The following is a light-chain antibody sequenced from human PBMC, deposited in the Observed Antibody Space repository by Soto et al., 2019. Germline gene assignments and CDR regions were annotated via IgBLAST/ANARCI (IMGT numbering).Light chain of an antibody. CDR3: QTWGTGLWV. CDR1: SGHSSYA. Sequence: QSVLTQSPSASASLGASVKLTCTLRSGHSSYAIAWHQQQPEKGPRFLMKVNSDGSLYNVDVVPDRFSCSSSRAERYLTIFSLQSEDEADIYCQTWGTGLWVFVGGTKITVL. J-gene: IGLJ3*02. CDR2: VNSDGSL. V-gene: IGLV4-69*01.